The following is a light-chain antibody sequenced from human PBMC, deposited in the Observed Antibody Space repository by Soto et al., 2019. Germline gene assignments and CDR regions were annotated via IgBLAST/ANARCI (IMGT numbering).Light chain of an antibody. CDR3: SSYTGSSTPYV. J-gene: IGLJ1*01. V-gene: IGLV2-14*01. CDR1: SSDVGGYNY. CDR2: EVS. Sequence: QSVLTQPASVSGSPGQSITISCTGTSSDVGGYNYVSWYQQHPGKAPKLMIYEVSNRPSGVSNRFSGSKSGNTASLTISGLQAEDEVDYYCSSYTGSSTPYVFGTGTKVTVL.